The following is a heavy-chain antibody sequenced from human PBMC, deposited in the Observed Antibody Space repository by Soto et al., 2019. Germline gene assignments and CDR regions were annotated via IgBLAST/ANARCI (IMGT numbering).Heavy chain of an antibody. CDR2: IYYSGST. CDR3: ARQGYYGSGSYYKFRWFDP. Sequence: SETLSLTCSVSGGSISSGSYYWGWIRQPPGKGLEWIASIYYSGSTYYNPSLKSRVTIFVDTSKNQFSLKLSSVTAADTALYYCARQGYYGSGSYYKFRWFDPWGQGTLVTVS. V-gene: IGHV4-39*01. J-gene: IGHJ5*02. CDR1: GGSISSGSYY. D-gene: IGHD3-10*01.